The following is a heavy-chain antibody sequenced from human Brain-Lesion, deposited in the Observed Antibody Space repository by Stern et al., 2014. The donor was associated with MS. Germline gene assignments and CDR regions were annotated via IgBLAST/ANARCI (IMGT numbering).Heavy chain of an antibody. V-gene: IGHV1-2*02. CDR3: ARDQRGITIFGVVTDYYYLGMDV. CDR2: INPNTGGT. Sequence: QVQLVQSGAEVKKPGASVKVSCKTSGYIFTGYYIQWVRQAPGQGLEWMAWINPNTGGTKDAQKFQGRVTMSRDTSISTAYVELSSLTSDDTAVYYCARDQRGITIFGVVTDYYYLGMDVWGQGTTVTVSS. D-gene: IGHD3-3*01. CDR1: GYIFTGYY. J-gene: IGHJ6*02.